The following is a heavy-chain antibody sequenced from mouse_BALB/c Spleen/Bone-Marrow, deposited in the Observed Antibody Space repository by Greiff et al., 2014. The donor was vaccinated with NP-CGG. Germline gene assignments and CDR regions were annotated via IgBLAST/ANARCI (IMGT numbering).Heavy chain of an antibody. J-gene: IGHJ2*01. V-gene: IGHV4-1*02. CDR3: ARLGYYGYFVD. CDR1: GFDFRRYW. CDR2: INPESSTI. Sequence: EVKLMESGGGLVQPGGSLKLSCAASGFDFRRYWMSWVRQAPGKGLEWIGEINPESSTINYTPSLKYKFIISRDNAKNTLYLQMSKVRSEDTAPYYCARLGYYGYFVDWGQGTTLTVSS. D-gene: IGHD2-3*01.